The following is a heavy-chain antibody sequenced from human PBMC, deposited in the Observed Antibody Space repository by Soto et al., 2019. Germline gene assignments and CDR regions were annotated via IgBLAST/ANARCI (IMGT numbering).Heavy chain of an antibody. CDR3: AKEGYYYYYMDV. CDR1: GFTFDDYA. CDR2: ISWNSGSI. V-gene: IGHV3-9*01. J-gene: IGHJ6*03. Sequence: EVQLVESGGGLVQPGRSLRLSCAASGFTFDDYAMHWVRQAPGKGLEWVSGISWNSGSIGYADSVKGRFTISRDNAKKSLYLQMNSLKAEDTALYYCAKEGYYYYYMDVWCKWTADTVSS.